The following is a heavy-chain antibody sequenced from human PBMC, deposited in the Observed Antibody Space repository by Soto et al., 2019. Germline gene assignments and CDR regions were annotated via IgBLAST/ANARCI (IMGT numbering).Heavy chain of an antibody. J-gene: IGHJ5*02. V-gene: IGHV4-59*01. CDR2: IYYSGNT. CDR3: ARGGWSVDP. CDR1: GASMSPSY. D-gene: IGHD6-19*01. Sequence: SETLSLTCTVSGASMSPSYWSWIRQPPGKGLEWIGYIYYSGNTNYNPSLKSRVTMSVDTSKNQFSLILTSVTAADTAVYYCARGGWSVDPWGQGTLDTVSS.